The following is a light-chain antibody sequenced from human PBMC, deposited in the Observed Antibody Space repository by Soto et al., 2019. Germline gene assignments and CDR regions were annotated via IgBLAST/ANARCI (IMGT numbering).Light chain of an antibody. Sequence: DIQMTQSPSSVSASVGDRVTITCRASQAISSWLAWYQQKPGKAPKLLIYAASNLQSGVPSRFSGSGSGTNFTLSLNSLQPEDFATYYCQQGYSNPWTFGQGTKVDIK. CDR1: QAISSW. V-gene: IGKV1-12*01. CDR3: QQGYSNPWT. CDR2: AAS. J-gene: IGKJ1*01.